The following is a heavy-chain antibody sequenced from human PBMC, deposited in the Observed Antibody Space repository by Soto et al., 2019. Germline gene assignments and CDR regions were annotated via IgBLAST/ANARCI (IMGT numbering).Heavy chain of an antibody. CDR3: ARERRGYDILTGYRYYYGMDV. D-gene: IGHD3-9*01. CDR1: GGSISSGGYY. J-gene: IGHJ6*02. CDR2: IYYSGST. Sequence: TLSLTCTVSGGSISSGGYYWSWIRQHPGKGLEWIGYIYYSGSTYYNPSLKSRVTISVDTSKNQFSLKLSSVTAADTAVYYCARERRGYDILTGYRYYYGMDVWGQGTTVTVSS. V-gene: IGHV4-31*03.